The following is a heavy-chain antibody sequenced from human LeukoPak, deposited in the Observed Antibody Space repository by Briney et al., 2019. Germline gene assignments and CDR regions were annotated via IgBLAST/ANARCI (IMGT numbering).Heavy chain of an antibody. CDR2: ISSSSSYI. CDR3: ASAIQLGYSSSWAFDY. CDR1: GFTFSSYS. V-gene: IGHV3-21*01. J-gene: IGHJ4*02. D-gene: IGHD6-13*01. Sequence: GGSLRLSCAASGFTFSSYSMNWVRQAPGKGLEWVSSISSSSSYIYCADSVKGRFTISRDNAKNSLYLQMNSLRAEDTAVYYCASAIQLGYSSSWAFDYWGQGTLVTVSS.